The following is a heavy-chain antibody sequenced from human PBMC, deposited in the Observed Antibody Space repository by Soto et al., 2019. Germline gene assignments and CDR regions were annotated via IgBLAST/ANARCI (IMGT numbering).Heavy chain of an antibody. Sequence: GGSLRLSCAASGFTFTNYAMNWVRQAPGKGLEWVSTITGGGGGRTDYADSVKGRFTISRDNSKNTLYLQMNSLRAEDTAVYYCAKQPASIRTFDYWRQGALVTVSS. J-gene: IGHJ4*02. CDR3: AKQPASIRTFDY. CDR1: GFTFTNYA. D-gene: IGHD2-2*01. V-gene: IGHV3-23*01. CDR2: ITGGGGGRT.